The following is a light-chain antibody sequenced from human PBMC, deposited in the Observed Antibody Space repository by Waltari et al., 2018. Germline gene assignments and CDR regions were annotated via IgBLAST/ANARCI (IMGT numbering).Light chain of an antibody. CDR3: QQYDSSPLT. CDR1: QRISDNY. J-gene: IGKJ3*01. Sequence: ENVLTQSPGTLSLSPGERAALSCRATQRISDNYLAWYQQKPGQAPRLLIYGASIRATGIPDRFSGSGSGTDFTLTINSLEPEDFAVYYCQQYDSSPLTFGPGTTVDI. CDR2: GAS. V-gene: IGKV3-20*01.